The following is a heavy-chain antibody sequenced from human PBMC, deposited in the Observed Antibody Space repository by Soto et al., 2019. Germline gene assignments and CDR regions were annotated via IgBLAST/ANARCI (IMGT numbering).Heavy chain of an antibody. J-gene: IGHJ3*02. CDR3: ATEEGYYGSGSHESAFDI. D-gene: IGHD3-10*01. CDR2: VYYIGST. CDR1: GGSISSYY. Sequence: QVQLQESGPGLVKPSETLSLTCTVSGGSISSYYWSWIRQPPGKGLEWLGHVYYIGSTNYNPSLKNGVPISGDTAKNQFSRKLSSVTAADTAVYYGATEEGYYGSGSHESAFDIWGQGTMFTVSS. V-gene: IGHV4-59*01.